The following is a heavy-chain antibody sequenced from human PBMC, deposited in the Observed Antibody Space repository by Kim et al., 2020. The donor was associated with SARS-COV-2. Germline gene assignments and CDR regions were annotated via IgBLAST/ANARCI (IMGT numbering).Heavy chain of an antibody. Sequence: SETLSLTCTVSGGSISSYYWSWIRQPPGKGLEWIGYIYYSGSTNYNPSLKSRVTISVDTSKNQFSLKLSSVTAADTAVYYCAGGYNWNYRSRGDPYYFDYWGQGTLVTVSS. J-gene: IGHJ4*02. D-gene: IGHD1-7*01. CDR3: AGGYNWNYRSRGDPYYFDY. V-gene: IGHV4-59*13. CDR1: GGSISSYY. CDR2: IYYSGST.